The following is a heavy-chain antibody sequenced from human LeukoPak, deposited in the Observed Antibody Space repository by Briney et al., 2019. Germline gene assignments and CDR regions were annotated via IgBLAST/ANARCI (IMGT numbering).Heavy chain of an antibody. V-gene: IGHV3-21*01. J-gene: IGHJ4*02. CDR3: ARELEEGFDY. CDR2: ISPTNHYI. Sequence: GGSLRLSCAVSGFTFSSSTMNWVRQAPGKGLEWVSSISPTNHYIYYGYSVKGRFTVSRDNAKNSLYLQMNSLRAEDTAVYYCARELEEGFDYWGQGTLVTVSS. CDR1: GFTFSSST. D-gene: IGHD1-1*01.